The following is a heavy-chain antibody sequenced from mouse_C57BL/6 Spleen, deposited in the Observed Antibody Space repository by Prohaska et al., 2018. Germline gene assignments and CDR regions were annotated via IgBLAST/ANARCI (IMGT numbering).Heavy chain of an antibody. CDR1: GYTFTSYW. Sequence: QVQLQQPGAELVRPGSSVKLSCKASGYTFTSYWMNWVKQRPIQGLEWIGNIDPSDSETHYNQKFKDKATLTVDKSSSTAYMQLSSLTSEDSAVYYCARYTTVVDWYFDVWGTGTTVTVSS. D-gene: IGHD1-1*01. J-gene: IGHJ1*03. V-gene: IGHV1-52*01. CDR2: IDPSDSET. CDR3: ARYTTVVDWYFDV.